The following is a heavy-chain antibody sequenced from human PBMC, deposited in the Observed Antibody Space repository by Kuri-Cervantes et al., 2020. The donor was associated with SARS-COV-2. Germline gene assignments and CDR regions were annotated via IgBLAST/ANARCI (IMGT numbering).Heavy chain of an antibody. CDR1: GYTFTSYD. CDR2: MNPNSGNT. J-gene: IGHJ6*03. Sequence: ASVKVSCKASGYTFTSYDINWVRQVTGQGLEWMGWMNPNSGNTGYAQKFQGRVTMTRDTSISTAYMELSRLRSDDTAVYYCARVSRDIVVVPAAIHYYYYMDVWGKGTTVTVSS. CDR3: ARVSRDIVVVPAAIHYYYYMDV. V-gene: IGHV1-8*02. D-gene: IGHD2-2*02.